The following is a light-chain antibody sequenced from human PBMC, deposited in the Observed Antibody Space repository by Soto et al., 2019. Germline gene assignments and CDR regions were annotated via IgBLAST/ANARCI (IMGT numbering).Light chain of an antibody. Sequence: QSVLTQPPSASATPGQRVIISCSGSSSNIGKNAVKWYQQFPGTAPKLLIHSDDQRPSGVPDRFSGSKSGTSASLTISGLQSEDEAHYYCGAWDGSLSGLVFGGGTKVTVL. CDR1: SSNIGKNA. CDR3: GAWDGSLSGLV. CDR2: SDD. J-gene: IGLJ3*02. V-gene: IGLV1-44*01.